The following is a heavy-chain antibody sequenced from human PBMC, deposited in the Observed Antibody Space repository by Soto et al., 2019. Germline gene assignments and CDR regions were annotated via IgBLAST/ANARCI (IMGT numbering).Heavy chain of an antibody. CDR3: ARDYGDYPPADY. CDR2: INSDGSST. V-gene: IGHV3-74*01. CDR1: GFTFSSYW. D-gene: IGHD4-17*01. J-gene: IGHJ4*02. Sequence: EVQLVESGGGLVQPGGSLRLSCAASGFTFSSYWMHWVRQAPGKGRVWVSRINSDGSSTSYADSVKGRFTISRDNAKNTLYLKMNSLRAEDTAVYYCARDYGDYPPADYWGQGTLVTVSS.